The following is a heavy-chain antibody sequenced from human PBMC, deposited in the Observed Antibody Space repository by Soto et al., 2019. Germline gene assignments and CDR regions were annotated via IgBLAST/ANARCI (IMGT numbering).Heavy chain of an antibody. CDR2: TYKSTTT. CDR1: GDSISTVDYF. Sequence: SETLSLTCSVSGDSISTVDYFWAWIRQPPGQALEYIGYTYKSTTTYYNPSFEGRVAISLDTSKSQFSLTVTSVTAADTAVYFSARGRYCLTGRCFPNWFDSWGQGTLVTVSS. D-gene: IGHD3-10*01. J-gene: IGHJ5*01. V-gene: IGHV4-30-4*01. CDR3: ARGRYCLTGRCFPNWFDS.